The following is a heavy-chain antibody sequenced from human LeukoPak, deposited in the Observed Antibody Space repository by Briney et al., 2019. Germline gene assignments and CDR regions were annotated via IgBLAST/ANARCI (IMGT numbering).Heavy chain of an antibody. D-gene: IGHD4-11*01. CDR1: GGTFSSYA. CDR3: ATTVGDPAYYGMDV. Sequence: SVKVSCKASGGTFSSYAISWERQAPGQGLEWMGGIIPIFGTANYAQKFQGRVTITADESTSTAYMELSSLRSEDTAVYYCATTVGDPAYYGMDVWGQGTTVTVSS. CDR2: IIPIFGTA. J-gene: IGHJ6*02. V-gene: IGHV1-69*13.